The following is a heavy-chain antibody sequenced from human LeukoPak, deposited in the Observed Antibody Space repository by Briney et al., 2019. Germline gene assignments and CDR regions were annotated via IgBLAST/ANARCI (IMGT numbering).Heavy chain of an antibody. CDR1: GYAFTGYY. CDR3: ARACGGDCYSREDWYFDL. D-gene: IGHD2-21*02. J-gene: IGHJ2*01. CDR2: INPNSGGT. V-gene: IGHV1-2*02. Sequence: ASVKVSCKASGYAFTGYYMHWVRQAPGQGLEWMGWINPNSGGTNYAQKFQGRVTMTRDTSISTAYMELSRLRSDDTAVYYCARACGGDCYSREDWYFDLWGRGTLVTVSS.